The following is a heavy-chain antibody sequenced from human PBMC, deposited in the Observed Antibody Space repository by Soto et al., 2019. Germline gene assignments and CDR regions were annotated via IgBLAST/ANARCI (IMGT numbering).Heavy chain of an antibody. D-gene: IGHD3-22*01. CDR1: GFTFSSYA. Sequence: GGSLRLSCAASGFTFSSYAMSWVRQAPGKGLEWVSAISGSGGSTYYADSVKGRFTISRDNSKNTLYLQMNSLRAEDTAVYYCAKDGPHFNYYDSSGYYYYYYGMDVWGQGTTVTVSS. J-gene: IGHJ6*02. V-gene: IGHV3-23*01. CDR2: ISGSGGST. CDR3: AKDGPHFNYYDSSGYYYYYYGMDV.